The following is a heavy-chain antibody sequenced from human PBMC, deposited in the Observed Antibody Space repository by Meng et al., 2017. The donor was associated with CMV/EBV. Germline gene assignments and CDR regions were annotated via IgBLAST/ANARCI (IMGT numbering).Heavy chain of an antibody. Sequence: SVKVSCKASGFTFTSSAVQWVRQARGQRLEWIGWIVVGSGNTNYAQKFQERVTITRDMSTSTAYMELSSLRSEDTAVYYCAAFRWANGVPFFWDYWGQGTLVTVSP. J-gene: IGHJ4*02. CDR3: AAFRWANGVPFFWDY. D-gene: IGHD2-8*01. CDR1: GFTFTSSA. CDR2: IVVGSGNT. V-gene: IGHV1-58*01.